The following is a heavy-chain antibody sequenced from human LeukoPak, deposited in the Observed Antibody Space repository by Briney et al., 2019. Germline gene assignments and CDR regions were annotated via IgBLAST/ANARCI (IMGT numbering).Heavy chain of an antibody. V-gene: IGHV4-59*01. CDR2: IYYSGNT. Sequence: PSETLSLTCTVSGGSISSYYWSWIRQPPGEGLEWIGYIYYSGNTNYNPSLESRVTISVDTSKNQFSLKPSSVTAADTAVYYCARHYCSGDNCYYFDYWGQGALVTVSS. CDR3: ARHYCSGDNCYYFDY. J-gene: IGHJ4*02. CDR1: GGSISSYY. D-gene: IGHD2-15*01.